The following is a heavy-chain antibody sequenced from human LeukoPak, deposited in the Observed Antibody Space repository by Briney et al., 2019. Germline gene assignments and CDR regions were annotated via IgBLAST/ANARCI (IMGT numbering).Heavy chain of an antibody. Sequence: GASVKLSCKASGYILTDYYMHWVPQAPGKGLEWMGRISPKNGGTDKAQKFHSRVTKTSHTSVNTAYMELSRLQSDESAVYFCARRTTVTSGFEYWGQGTLVTVSS. CDR2: ISPKNGGT. CDR3: ARRTTVTSGFEY. D-gene: IGHD4-17*01. V-gene: IGHV1-2*06. CDR1: GYILTDYY. J-gene: IGHJ4*02.